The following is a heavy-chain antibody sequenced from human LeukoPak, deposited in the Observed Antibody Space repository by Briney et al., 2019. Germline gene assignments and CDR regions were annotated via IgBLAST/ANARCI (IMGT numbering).Heavy chain of an antibody. Sequence: ASVKVSCKASGYTFTGYYIHWVRQAPGQGLEWMGWINFNSGGTNYAQNFQGRVTLTSDTSITTVYMELTRLRSDDTAIYFCARSGYIYAYDHWGQGTLVTVSS. CDR2: INFNSGGT. D-gene: IGHD5-18*01. V-gene: IGHV1-2*02. J-gene: IGHJ5*02. CDR3: ARSGYIYAYDH. CDR1: GYTFTGYY.